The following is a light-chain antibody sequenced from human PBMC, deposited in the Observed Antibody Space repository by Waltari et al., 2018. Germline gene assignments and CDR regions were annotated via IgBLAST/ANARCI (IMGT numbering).Light chain of an antibody. CDR2: AAS. Sequence: DIQMTQSPSSLSASVGDRVTIPCRARQSITNFLNWYQQRPGKAPKLLIYAASILQSGVPSKFSGSGSGTEFTLTISSLQPEDFATYYCQQSYNTPLTFGGGTKVEIK. V-gene: IGKV1-39*01. CDR3: QQSYNTPLT. J-gene: IGKJ4*01. CDR1: QSITNF.